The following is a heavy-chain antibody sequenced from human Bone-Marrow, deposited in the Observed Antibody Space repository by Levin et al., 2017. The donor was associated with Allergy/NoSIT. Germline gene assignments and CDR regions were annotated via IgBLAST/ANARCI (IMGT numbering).Heavy chain of an antibody. D-gene: IGHD3-9*01. CDR1: GFTFSSYA. CDR3: ARERLVSESWFDP. V-gene: IGHV3-30*04. Sequence: GGSLRLSCAASGFTFSSYAMHWVRQAPGKGLEWVAVISYDGSNKYYADSVKGRFTISRDNSKNTLYLQMNSLRAEDTAVYYCARERLVSESWFDPWGQGTLVTVSS. CDR2: ISYDGSNK. J-gene: IGHJ5*02.